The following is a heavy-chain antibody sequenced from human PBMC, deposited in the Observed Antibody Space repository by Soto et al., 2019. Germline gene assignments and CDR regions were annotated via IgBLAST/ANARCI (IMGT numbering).Heavy chain of an antibody. Sequence: GGSLRLSCAASGFTFSSYGMHWVRQAPGKGLEWVAVISYDGSNKYYADSVKGRFTISRDNSKNTLYLQMNSLRAEDTAVYYSAKEKIGYYGSGSYYGMDYWGQGTLVTVSS. V-gene: IGHV3-30*18. CDR1: GFTFSSYG. CDR3: AKEKIGYYGSGSYYGMDY. D-gene: IGHD3-10*01. CDR2: ISYDGSNK. J-gene: IGHJ4*02.